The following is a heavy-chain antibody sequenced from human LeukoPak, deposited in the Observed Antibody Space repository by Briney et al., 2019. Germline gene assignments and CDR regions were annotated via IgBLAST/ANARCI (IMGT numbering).Heavy chain of an antibody. V-gene: IGHV3-23*01. CDR3: AREMASHPGYYGMDV. D-gene: IGHD5-24*01. CDR2: ISGSGGST. J-gene: IGHJ6*02. Sequence: GGSLRLSCAASGFTFSSYAMSWVRQAPGKGLEWVSAISGSGGSTYYADSVKGRFTISRDNSKNTLYLQMNSLRAEDTAVYYCAREMASHPGYYGMDVWGQGTTVTVSS. CDR1: GFTFSSYA.